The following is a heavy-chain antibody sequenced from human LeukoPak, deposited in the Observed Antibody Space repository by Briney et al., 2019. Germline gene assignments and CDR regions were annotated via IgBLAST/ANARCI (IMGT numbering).Heavy chain of an antibody. CDR3: ARGGEQLVNKFDY. J-gene: IGHJ4*02. Sequence: SVKVSCKASGYTFTSYGISWLRQAPGQGLEWMGGIIPIFGTANYAQKFQGRVTITADESTSTAYMELSSLRSEDTAVYYCARGGEQLVNKFDYWGQGTLVTVSS. D-gene: IGHD3-16*01. V-gene: IGHV1-69*13. CDR1: GYTFTSYG. CDR2: IIPIFGTA.